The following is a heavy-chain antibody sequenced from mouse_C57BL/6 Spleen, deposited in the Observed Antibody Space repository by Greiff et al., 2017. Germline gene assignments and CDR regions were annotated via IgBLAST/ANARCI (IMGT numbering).Heavy chain of an antibody. Sequence: VQLKESGPGLVQPSQSLSITCPVSGFSLTSYGVHWVRQSPGKGLEWLGVIWSGGSTDYNAAFISRLSISKDNSKSQVFFKMNSLQADDTAIYYCARNWEITTVVAPMDYWGQGTSVTVSS. CDR2: IWSGGST. D-gene: IGHD1-1*01. CDR3: ARNWEITTVVAPMDY. CDR1: GFSLTSYG. J-gene: IGHJ4*01. V-gene: IGHV2-2*01.